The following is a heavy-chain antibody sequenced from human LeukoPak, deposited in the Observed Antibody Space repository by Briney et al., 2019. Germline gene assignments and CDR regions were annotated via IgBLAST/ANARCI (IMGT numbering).Heavy chain of an antibody. CDR1: GGSFSDYY. Sequence: LSLTCAVYGGSFSDYYMTWIRQAPGKGLEWVSHISSSGRNIQYADSVEGRFITSRDNTRNSLYLQMNNLRVEDTAVYYCARGGLLRFFEYWGQGTLVTVSS. V-gene: IGHV3-11*01. CDR3: ARGGLLRFFEY. J-gene: IGHJ4*02. D-gene: IGHD3-3*01. CDR2: ISSSGRNI.